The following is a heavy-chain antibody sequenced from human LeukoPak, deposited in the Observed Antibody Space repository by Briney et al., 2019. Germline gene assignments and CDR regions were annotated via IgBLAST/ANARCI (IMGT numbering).Heavy chain of an antibody. Sequence: GGSLRLSCAASGFTFSSYEMNWVRQAPGKGLEWVSYISSSGSTIYYADSVKGRFTISRDNAKNSLYLQMNSLRAEDTAVYYCASGGYDSSFDYWGQGTLATVSS. D-gene: IGHD5-12*01. CDR2: ISSSGSTI. CDR1: GFTFSSYE. J-gene: IGHJ4*02. V-gene: IGHV3-48*03. CDR3: ASGGYDSSFDY.